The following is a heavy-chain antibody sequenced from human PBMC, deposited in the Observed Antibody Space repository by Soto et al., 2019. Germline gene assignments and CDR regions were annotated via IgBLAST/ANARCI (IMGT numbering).Heavy chain of an antibody. CDR2: ISSSSSTI. D-gene: IGHD2-2*01. V-gene: IGHV3-48*02. Sequence: GSLRLSCAASGFTFSSYSMNWVRQAPGKGLEWVSYISSSSSTIYYADSVKGRFTISRDNAKNSLYLQMNSLRDEDTAVYYCARDQIVVVPAAQRIYYYGMDVWGQGTTVTVSS. CDR3: ARDQIVVVPAAQRIYYYGMDV. CDR1: GFTFSSYS. J-gene: IGHJ6*02.